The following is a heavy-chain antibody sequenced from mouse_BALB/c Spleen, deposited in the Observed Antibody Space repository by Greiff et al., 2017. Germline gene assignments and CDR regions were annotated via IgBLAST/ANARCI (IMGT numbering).Heavy chain of an antibody. CDR2: IDPETGGT. CDR3: TRTNGYYAMDY. CDR1: GYTFTDYE. V-gene: IGHV1-15*01. J-gene: IGHJ4*01. Sequence: VQLQQSGAELVRPGASVTLSCKASGYTFTDYEMHWVKQTPVHGLEWIGAIDPETGGTAYNQKFKGKATLTADKSSSTAYMELRSLTSEDSAVYYCTRTNGYYAMDYWGQGTSVTVSS. D-gene: IGHD1-2*01.